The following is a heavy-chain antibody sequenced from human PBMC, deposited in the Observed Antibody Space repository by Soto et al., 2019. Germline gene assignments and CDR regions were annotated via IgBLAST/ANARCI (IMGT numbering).Heavy chain of an antibody. Sequence: ETLSLTCSVYGGSFSGYYWSGIRQPPGKGLEWIGEINHSGSTNYNPSLKSRVTISVDTSKNQFSLKLSSVTAADTAVYYCARATYYDILTGDGMDVWGQGTTVTVSS. V-gene: IGHV4-34*01. CDR2: INHSGST. CDR3: ARATYYDILTGDGMDV. D-gene: IGHD3-9*01. J-gene: IGHJ6*02. CDR1: GGSFSGYY.